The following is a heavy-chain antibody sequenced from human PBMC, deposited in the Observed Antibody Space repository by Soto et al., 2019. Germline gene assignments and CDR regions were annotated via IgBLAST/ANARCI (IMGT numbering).Heavy chain of an antibody. V-gene: IGHV4-38-2*02. Sequence: SVTLSHTCTVAGWSIGSGSSLACISQPPGKGPEWIASIYHGGTTFYNPSLKSRITISVDTSNNQFSLKLTSVTAADTAVYYCARVHVMVVAGSTFDYWGHGTLVTVAS. J-gene: IGHJ4*01. CDR3: ARVHVMVVAGSTFDY. CDR2: IYHGGTT. D-gene: IGHD6-19*01. CDR1: GWSIGSGSS.